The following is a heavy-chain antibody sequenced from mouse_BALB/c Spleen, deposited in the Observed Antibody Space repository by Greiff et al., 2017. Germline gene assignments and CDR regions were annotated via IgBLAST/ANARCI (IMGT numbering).Heavy chain of an antibody. D-gene: IGHD1-1*01. Sequence: VMLVESGPGLVQPSQSLSITCTVSGFSLTSYGVHWVRQSPGKGLEWLGVIWSGGSTDYNAAFISRLSISKDNSKSQVFFKMNSLQADDTAIYYCARNYYGSSYEGGFAYWGQGTLVTVSA. CDR1: GFSLTSYG. V-gene: IGHV2-4-1*01. CDR2: IWSGGST. J-gene: IGHJ3*01. CDR3: ARNYYGSSYEGGFAY.